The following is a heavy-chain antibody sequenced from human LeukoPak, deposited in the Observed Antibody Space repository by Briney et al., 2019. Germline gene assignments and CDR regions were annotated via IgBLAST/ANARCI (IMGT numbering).Heavy chain of an antibody. CDR2: IWFDGSNQ. V-gene: IGHV3-33*01. J-gene: IGHJ4*02. CDR1: GFTLSRYG. CDR3: ARDQGVHDYDSSGQDY. D-gene: IGHD3-22*01. Sequence: GGSLRLSCTASGFTLSRYGMHWVRQVPGKGLEWLAVIWFDGSNQYYADSVKGRFSVSRDNSKNTVYLQLNSLRAEDTAVYYCARDQGVHDYDSSGQDYWGQGTLVTVSS.